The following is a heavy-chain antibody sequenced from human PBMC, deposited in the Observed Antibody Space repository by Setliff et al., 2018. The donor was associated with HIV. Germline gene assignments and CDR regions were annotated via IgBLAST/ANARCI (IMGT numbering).Heavy chain of an antibody. CDR2: MNPNSGNT. Sequence: ASVKVSCKASGYTFTSYGINWVRQATGQGLEWMGWMNPNSGNTGYAQKFQGRVTITRSTSISTAYMELSSLRSEDTAVYYCARVVTGGGNWFDPWGQGTLVTVSS. J-gene: IGHJ5*02. CDR1: GYTFTSYG. D-gene: IGHD2-21*02. V-gene: IGHV1-8*03. CDR3: ARVVTGGGNWFDP.